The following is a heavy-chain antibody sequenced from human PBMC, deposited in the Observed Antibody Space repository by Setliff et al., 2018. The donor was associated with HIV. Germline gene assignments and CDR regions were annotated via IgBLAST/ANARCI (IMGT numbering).Heavy chain of an antibody. CDR1: GGPLSGHY. Sequence: PSETLSLTCAVSGGPLSGHYWSWIRQPPGQGLEWIGETSHSGRTKYNPSLKSRVTMSVDTSKNQFSLKLKSVTAADTAVYYCAREDTTGYYSLSAFDIWGQGTLVTVSS. J-gene: IGHJ3*02. D-gene: IGHD3-22*01. CDR3: AREDTTGYYSLSAFDI. V-gene: IGHV4-34*01. CDR2: TSHSGRT.